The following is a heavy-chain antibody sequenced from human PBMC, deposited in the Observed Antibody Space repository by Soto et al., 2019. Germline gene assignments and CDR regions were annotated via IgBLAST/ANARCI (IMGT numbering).Heavy chain of an antibody. V-gene: IGHV3-48*02. CDR1: GFTFSSYS. CDR2: ISSSRSTI. CDR3: ARAPGGYSYGYYYGMDV. Sequence: PGGSLRLSCAASGFTFSSYSMNWVRQAPGKGLEWVSYISSSRSTIYYADSVKGRFTISRDNAKNSLYLQMNSLRDEDTAVYYCARAPGGYSYGYYYGMDVWGQGTTVTVSS. D-gene: IGHD5-18*01. J-gene: IGHJ6*02.